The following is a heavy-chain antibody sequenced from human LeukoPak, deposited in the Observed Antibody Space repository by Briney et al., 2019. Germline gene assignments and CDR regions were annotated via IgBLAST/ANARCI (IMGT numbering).Heavy chain of an antibody. CDR1: GFTFSSYA. CDR3: ARDRTDEAFDI. Sequence: GGSLRLSCAASGFTFSSYAMHWVRQATGKGLEWVAVISYDGSKKYYADSVRGRFTISRDNSKNTLYLQMNSLRAEDTAVYYCARDRTDEAFDIWGQGTMVTVSS. J-gene: IGHJ3*02. CDR2: ISYDGSKK. V-gene: IGHV3-30*04. D-gene: IGHD2-2*01.